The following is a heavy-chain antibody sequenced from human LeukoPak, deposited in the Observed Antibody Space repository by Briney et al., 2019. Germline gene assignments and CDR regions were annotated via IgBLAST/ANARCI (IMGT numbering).Heavy chain of an antibody. CDR3: AKDDMIVLEGAFDI. V-gene: IGHV3-23*01. Sequence: GGSLRLSCAASGFGFGQYEMNWVRQAPRKGPEWIAYISVRAATIYYGDSAEGRFTISRDNSKNTLYLQMNSLRAEDTAVYYCAKDDMIVLEGAFDIWGQGTMVTVSS. CDR1: GFGFGQYE. J-gene: IGHJ3*02. CDR2: ISVRAATI. D-gene: IGHD3-22*01.